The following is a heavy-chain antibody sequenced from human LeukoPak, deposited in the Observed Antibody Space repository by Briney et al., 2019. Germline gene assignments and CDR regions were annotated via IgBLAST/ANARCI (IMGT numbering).Heavy chain of an antibody. CDR3: ARQTGSGLFILP. V-gene: IGHV4-61*02. Sequence: SGTLSLTCAVSGGSISSGSYYWSWIRQPAGKGLEWIGRIYTSGSTNYNPSLKSRVTISVDTSKNQFSLRLTSVTAADTAVYYCARQTGSGLFILPGGQGTLVTVSS. D-gene: IGHD3/OR15-3a*01. CDR1: GGSISSGSYY. CDR2: IYTSGST. J-gene: IGHJ4*02.